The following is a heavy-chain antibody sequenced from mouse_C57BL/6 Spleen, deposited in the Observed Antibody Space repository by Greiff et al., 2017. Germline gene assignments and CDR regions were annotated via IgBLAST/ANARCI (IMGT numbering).Heavy chain of an antibody. J-gene: IGHJ3*01. Sequence: QVQLKESGAELVRPGASVKLSCKASGYTFTDYYINWVKQRPGQGLEWIARIYPGSGNTYYNEKFKGKATLTAEKSSSTAYMQLSSLTSEDSAVYFCARDGSSYAWFACWGQGTLVTVSA. D-gene: IGHD1-1*01. CDR1: GYTFTDYY. CDR3: ARDGSSYAWFAC. V-gene: IGHV1-76*01. CDR2: IYPGSGNT.